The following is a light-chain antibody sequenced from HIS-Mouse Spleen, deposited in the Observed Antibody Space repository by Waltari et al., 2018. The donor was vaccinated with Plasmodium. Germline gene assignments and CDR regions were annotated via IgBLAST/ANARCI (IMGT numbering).Light chain of an antibody. V-gene: IGKV1-13*02. CDR1: QGISSA. J-gene: IGKJ5*01. CDR2: DAS. Sequence: AIPLTQSPYSLSASVGDRVTITCRASQGISSALGWYLQNPGKAPKLLIYDASSLESGVPSRFSGSGSETDFTLTISSLQPEDFATYYCQQFNSDPITFGQGTRLEIK. CDR3: QQFNSDPIT.